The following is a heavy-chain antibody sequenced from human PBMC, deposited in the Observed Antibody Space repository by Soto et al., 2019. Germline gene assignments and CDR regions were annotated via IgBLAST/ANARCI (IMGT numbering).Heavy chain of an antibody. CDR1: GGSISSGSYS. J-gene: IGHJ6*02. D-gene: IGHD2-21*02. CDR2: IYQSGST. Sequence: PSETLSLTCAVSGGSISSGSYSWSWIRQPPGKGRDGIGYIYQSGSTHYSPSLKSRVTLSVDRSKNQFSLKLSSVTAADTAVYYCARGVGDLAAYYCYGMDAWGQGTTVTVSS. CDR3: ARGVGDLAAYYCYGMDA. V-gene: IGHV4-30-2*01.